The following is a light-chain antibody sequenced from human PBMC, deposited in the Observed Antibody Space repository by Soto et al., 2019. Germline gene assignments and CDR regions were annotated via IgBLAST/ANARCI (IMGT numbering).Light chain of an antibody. J-gene: IGLJ1*01. CDR1: SCNLGSNY. Sequence: QSVLTQPPSASGTPGQRVTISCSGSSCNLGSNYVDCYQQLPGTDPKHLIYRNNQQPSGVRDRFSCSKSGTSASLAISALRYEDEDNDYYATLDESLSSVVFGRGTKVTVL. V-gene: IGLV1-47*01. CDR3: ATLDESLSSVV. CDR2: RNN.